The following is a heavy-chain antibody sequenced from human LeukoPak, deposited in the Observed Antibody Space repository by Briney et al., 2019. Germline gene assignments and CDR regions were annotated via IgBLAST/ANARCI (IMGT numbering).Heavy chain of an antibody. Sequence: PGGSLRLSCAASGFAFSDFTMSWVRQAPGKGLEWVSAISGSGGSTYYADSVKGRFTISRDNSKNTLYLQMNSLRAEDTAVYYCAKAEDIVVVVAATSFDYWGQGTLVTVSS. CDR2: ISGSGGST. CDR1: GFAFSDFT. V-gene: IGHV3-23*01. D-gene: IGHD2-15*01. J-gene: IGHJ4*02. CDR3: AKAEDIVVVVAATSFDY.